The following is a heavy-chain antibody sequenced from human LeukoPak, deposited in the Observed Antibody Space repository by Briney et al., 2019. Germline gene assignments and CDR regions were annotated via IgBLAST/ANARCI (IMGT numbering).Heavy chain of an antibody. D-gene: IGHD5-18*01. Sequence: PSETLSLTCAVYGGSFSGYYWSWIRQPPGKGLEWIGEINHSGSTNYNPSLKSRVTISVDTSKNQFSLKMPSVTAADTAVYYCARGKRGYSYGVDYWGKGTLVTVSS. CDR3: ARGKRGYSYGVDY. CDR1: GGSFSGYY. CDR2: INHSGST. J-gene: IGHJ4*02. V-gene: IGHV4-34*01.